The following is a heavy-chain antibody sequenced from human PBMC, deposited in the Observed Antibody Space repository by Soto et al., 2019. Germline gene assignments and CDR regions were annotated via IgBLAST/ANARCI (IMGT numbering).Heavy chain of an antibody. CDR3: ARGPLLWGDV. CDR1: GYTFTNYA. V-gene: IGHV1-3*01. CDR2: INAGNGNT. Sequence: QVQLVQSGAEVKKPGASVKVSCKASGYTFTNYAMHWVRQAPGQRLEWMGWINAGNGNTKYSQKFQGRVTITRDTPASTAYMELSSLRYEDTAVYFCARGPLLWGDVWGQGTTVTVSS. J-gene: IGHJ6*02. D-gene: IGHD3-10*01.